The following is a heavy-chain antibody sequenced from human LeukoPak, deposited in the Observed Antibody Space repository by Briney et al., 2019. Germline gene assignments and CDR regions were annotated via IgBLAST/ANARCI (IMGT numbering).Heavy chain of an antibody. CDR3: ARLWGSGDYYNGMDV. V-gene: IGHV1-69*06. J-gene: IGHJ6*04. CDR2: IIPMFGRA. CDR1: GGAFSSYA. Sequence: SVKVSCKASGGAFSSYAVTWVRQAPRQGLEWVGGIIPMFGRANYAQKFQGRVTITADKSTTTAYMELSSLRSEDTAVYYCARLWGSGDYYNGMDVWGKGTTVTVSS. D-gene: IGHD7-27*01.